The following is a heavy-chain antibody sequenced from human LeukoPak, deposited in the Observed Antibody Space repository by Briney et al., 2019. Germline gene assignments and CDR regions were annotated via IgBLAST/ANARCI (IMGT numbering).Heavy chain of an antibody. CDR2: INPNSGGT. J-gene: IGHJ5*02. CDR1: GYTFTGYY. CDR3: ARESIVVVPAALASWDWFDP. V-gene: IGHV1-2*02. D-gene: IGHD2-2*01. Sequence: ASVKVSCKASGYTFTGYYMHWVRQAPGQGLEWMGWINPNSGGTNYAQKFQGRVTMTRGTSISTAYMELSRLRSDDTAVYYCARESIVVVPAALASWDWFDPWGQGTLVTVSS.